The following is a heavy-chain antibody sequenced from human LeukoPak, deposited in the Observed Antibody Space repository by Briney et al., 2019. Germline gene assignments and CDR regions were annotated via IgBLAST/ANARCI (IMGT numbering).Heavy chain of an antibody. V-gene: IGHV3-23*01. CDR3: ARVDSSELHFDY. D-gene: IGHD6-25*01. Sequence: GGSLRLSCAASGFTFSSSSMSWVRQAPGKGLEWVSSISGSGVSTYYADSVKGRFSVSRDNSKDTLYLQMNSLRAEDTAVYYCARVDSSELHFDYWGQGTLVTVSS. CDR1: GFTFSSSS. CDR2: ISGSGVST. J-gene: IGHJ4*02.